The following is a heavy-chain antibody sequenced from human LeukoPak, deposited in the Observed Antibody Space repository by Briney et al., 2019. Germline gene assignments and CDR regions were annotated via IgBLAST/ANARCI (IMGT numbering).Heavy chain of an antibody. V-gene: IGHV4-34*01. CDR3: AREGSPGLWFDP. Sequence: PSETLSLTCAVYGGSLNGHYWSWIRQPPGKGLEWIGEGSESGGTKFNPSLKSRVTISADTSKNQFSLKLSSVTAADTAVYYCAREGSPGLWFDPWGQGTLVTVS. CDR1: GGSLNGHY. J-gene: IGHJ5*02. D-gene: IGHD2-15*01. CDR2: GSESGGT.